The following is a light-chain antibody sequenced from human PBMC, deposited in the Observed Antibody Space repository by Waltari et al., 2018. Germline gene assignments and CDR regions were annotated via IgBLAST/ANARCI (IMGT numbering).Light chain of an antibody. V-gene: IGLV2-14*03. CDR1: SSDVGGCNY. CDR2: DVN. CDR3: SSDTSSSALYV. J-gene: IGLJ1*01. Sequence: QSALTQPASVSGSPGQSITISCTGTSSDVGGCNYVSWYQQHPGRAPELVIYDVNNRARGVSKRFYGSTSRNTACLTISGLQAEDESAYYCSSDTSSSALYVFGTGTKVTVL.